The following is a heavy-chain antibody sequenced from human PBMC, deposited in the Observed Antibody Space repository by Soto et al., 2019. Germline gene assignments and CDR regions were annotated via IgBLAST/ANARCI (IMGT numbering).Heavy chain of an antibody. CDR1: GYSFTSYW. CDR2: IYPGDSDT. Sequence: GESLKISCKGSGYSFTSYWIGWVRQMPGKGLEWMGIIYPGDSDTRYSPSFQGQVTISADKSISTAYLQWSSLKASDTAMYYCARRYCSGGSCYQYYFDYWGQGTLVTVSS. V-gene: IGHV5-51*01. J-gene: IGHJ4*02. CDR3: ARRYCSGGSCYQYYFDY. D-gene: IGHD2-15*01.